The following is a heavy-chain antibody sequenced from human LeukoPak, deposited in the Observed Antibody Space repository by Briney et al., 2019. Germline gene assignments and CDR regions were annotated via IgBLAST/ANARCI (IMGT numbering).Heavy chain of an antibody. Sequence: HSGGSLRLSCAASGFTFSNYWMPWVRQAPGKGLVWVSRISTDGSTTNYADSVKGRFTISRDNSKNTLYLQMNSLRAEDTAVYYCARRAYYYDDTGQKRGADFRYWGQGTLVTVSS. V-gene: IGHV3-74*01. CDR3: ARRAYYYDDTGQKRGADFRY. J-gene: IGHJ4*02. CDR2: ISTDGSTT. D-gene: IGHD3-22*01. CDR1: GFTFSNYW.